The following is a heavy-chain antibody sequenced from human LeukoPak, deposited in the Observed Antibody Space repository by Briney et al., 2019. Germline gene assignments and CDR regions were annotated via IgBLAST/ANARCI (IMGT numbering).Heavy chain of an antibody. CDR3: VTRVGSIGFDY. J-gene: IGHJ4*02. Sequence: GGSLRLSCSASGFTFSSYAMHWVRQAPGKGLEYVSAISSNGGSTYYADSVKGRFTITRDNSKNTLYLQMSSLRAEDTAVYYCVTRVGSIGFDYWGQGTLVTVSS. CDR1: GFTFSSYA. CDR2: ISSNGGST. D-gene: IGHD1-26*01. V-gene: IGHV3-64D*06.